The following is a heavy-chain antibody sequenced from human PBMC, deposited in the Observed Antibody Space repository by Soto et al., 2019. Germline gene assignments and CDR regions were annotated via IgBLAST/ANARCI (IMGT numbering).Heavy chain of an antibody. CDR2: INHSGST. D-gene: IGHD6-13*01. J-gene: IGHJ5*02. CDR3: ARGRRRYSSSWNNWFDP. Sequence: SETLSLTCALYGGSFSGYYSSSIRQPPGKGLEWIGEINHSGSTNYNPSLKSRVTISVDTSKNQFSLKLSSVTAADTAVYYCARGRRRYSSSWNNWFDPWGQGTLVTVSS. V-gene: IGHV4-34*01. CDR1: GGSFSGYY.